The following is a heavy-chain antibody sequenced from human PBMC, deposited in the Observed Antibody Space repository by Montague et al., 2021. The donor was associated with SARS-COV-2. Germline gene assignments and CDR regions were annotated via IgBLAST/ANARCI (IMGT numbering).Heavy chain of an antibody. J-gene: IGHJ4*02. D-gene: IGHD3-9*01. Sequence: VKTTQTLTLTCTLSGFSLSTSGMRASWIRQPPGKALEWLARIDWDDDKFYSTSLKTRLTISKDTSKNQVVLTMTNMDPVDTATYYCARSYYDILTAYYTPFDYWGQGTLVTVSS. CDR2: IDWDDDK. CDR1: GFSLSTSGMR. V-gene: IGHV2-70*04. CDR3: ARSYYDILTAYYTPFDY.